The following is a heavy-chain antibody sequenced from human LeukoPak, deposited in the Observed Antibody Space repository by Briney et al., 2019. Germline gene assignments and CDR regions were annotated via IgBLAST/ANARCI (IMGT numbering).Heavy chain of an antibody. CDR1: GFTLTNYA. D-gene: IGHD1-26*01. CDR2: ISGSGRST. Sequence: GGSLRLSCAASGFTLTNYAMSWVRQTPEEGLEWVSAISGSGRSTYHADSVMGRFTISRDTSENTVFLQMNSLRAEDTAIYYCTKGSGGSRPYYFDSWGPGTLVTVSS. V-gene: IGHV3-23*01. J-gene: IGHJ4*02. CDR3: TKGSGGSRPYYFDS.